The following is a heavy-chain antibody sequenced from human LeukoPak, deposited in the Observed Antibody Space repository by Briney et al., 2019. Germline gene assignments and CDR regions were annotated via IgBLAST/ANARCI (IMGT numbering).Heavy chain of an antibody. CDR3: ARGEGIAAAGDY. Sequence: GRSLRLSCAASGFTFSSYAMHWVRQAPGKGLEWVAVISYDGSNKYYADSVKGRFTISRDNSKNTLYLQMNGLRAEDTAVYYCARGEGIAAAGDYWGQGTLVTVSS. D-gene: IGHD6-13*01. CDR1: GFTFSSYA. CDR2: ISYDGSNK. V-gene: IGHV3-30-3*01. J-gene: IGHJ4*02.